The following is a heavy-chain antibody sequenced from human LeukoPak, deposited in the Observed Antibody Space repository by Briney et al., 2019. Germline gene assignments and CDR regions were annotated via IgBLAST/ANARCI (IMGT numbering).Heavy chain of an antibody. CDR2: IYYTGTT. Sequence: PSETLSLTCTVSGGSINNNYWSWIRQPPGKGLEWIGYIYYTGTTNYNPSLKGRVTFSVDTSKNHFSLKLYSVTAADTAVYYCARHTSYGGNSAFGDWGQGTLVTVSS. CDR3: ARHTSYGGNSAFGD. J-gene: IGHJ4*02. V-gene: IGHV4-59*08. CDR1: GGSINNNY. D-gene: IGHD4-23*01.